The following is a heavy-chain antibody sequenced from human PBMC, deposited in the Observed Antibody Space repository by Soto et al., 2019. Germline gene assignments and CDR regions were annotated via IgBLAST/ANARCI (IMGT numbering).Heavy chain of an antibody. Sequence: PSETLSLTCTVSGGSISSSSYYWAWIRQPPGKGPEWIGTIYYTGDSYYNPSLKSRVTISLDTSKNQFSLKLTSVTAADTAVYYCAGERSVSWLQHWAQGTLVTVSS. CDR3: AGERSVSWLQH. CDR1: GGSISSSSYY. V-gene: IGHV4-39*07. D-gene: IGHD6-13*01. CDR2: IYYTGDS. J-gene: IGHJ1*01.